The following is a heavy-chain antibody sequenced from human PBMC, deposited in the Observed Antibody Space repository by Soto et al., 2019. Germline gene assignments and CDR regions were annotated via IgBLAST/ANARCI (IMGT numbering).Heavy chain of an antibody. CDR2: ISSSSSYT. CDR3: ARDGELALFDP. V-gene: IGHV3-11*06. D-gene: IGHD3-10*01. Sequence: QVQLVESGGGLVKPGGSLRLSCAASGLTFSDYCMRWIRQAPGKGLEWVSYISSSSSYTNYADSVKGRFTISRDNAKNSLYLQMNSLRAEDTAVYYCARDGELALFDPWGQGTLVTVSS. CDR1: GLTFSDYC. J-gene: IGHJ5*02.